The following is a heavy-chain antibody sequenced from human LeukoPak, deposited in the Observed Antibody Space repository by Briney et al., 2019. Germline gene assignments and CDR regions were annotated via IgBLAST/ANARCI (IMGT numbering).Heavy chain of an antibody. D-gene: IGHD6-6*01. V-gene: IGHV1-69*06. Sequence: ASVKVSCKASGGTFSSYAISWVRQAPGQGLEWMGGIIPIFGTANYAQKFQGRVTITADKSTSTAYMELSSLRSEDTAVYYCARDGVSSSSYYPFDYWGQGTLVTVSS. CDR1: GGTFSSYA. CDR2: IIPIFGTA. CDR3: ARDGVSSSSYYPFDY. J-gene: IGHJ4*02.